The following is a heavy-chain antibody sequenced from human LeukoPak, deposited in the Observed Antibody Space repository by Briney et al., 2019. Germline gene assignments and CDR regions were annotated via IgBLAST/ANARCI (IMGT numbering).Heavy chain of an antibody. CDR2: IYYSGST. Sequence: PSETLSLTCTVSGGSISSGGYYWSWIRQHPGKGLEWIGYIYYSGSTYYNPSLKSRVTISVDTSKNQFSLKLSSVTAADTAVYYCARERSSGWYLTGEPKFYFDYWGQGILVTVSS. J-gene: IGHJ4*02. D-gene: IGHD6-19*01. CDR3: ARERSSGWYLTGEPKFYFDY. CDR1: GGSISSGGYY. V-gene: IGHV4-31*03.